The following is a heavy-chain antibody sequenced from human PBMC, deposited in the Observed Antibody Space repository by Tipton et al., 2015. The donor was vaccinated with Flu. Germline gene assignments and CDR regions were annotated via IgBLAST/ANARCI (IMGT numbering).Heavy chain of an antibody. Sequence: QLVQSGAEVKKPGSSVKVSCKASGGTFSSYAISWVRQAPGQGLEWMGGIIPIFGTANYAQKFQGRVTITADESTSTAYMELSSLGSEDTAVYYCARADIVVVPAAMDYNYYYYGMDVWGQGTTVTVSS. CDR1: GGTFSSYA. D-gene: IGHD2-2*01. J-gene: IGHJ6*02. CDR2: IIPIFGTA. CDR3: ARADIVVVPAAMDYNYYYYGMDV. V-gene: IGHV1-69*01.